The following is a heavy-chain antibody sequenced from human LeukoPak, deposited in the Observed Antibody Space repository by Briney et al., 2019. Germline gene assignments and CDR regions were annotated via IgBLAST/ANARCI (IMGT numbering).Heavy chain of an antibody. J-gene: IGHJ6*02. CDR2: INHSGST. V-gene: IGHV4-34*01. Sequence: SETLSLTCAVYGGSFSGYYWSWIRQPPGKGLEWIGEINHSGSTNYNPSLKSRVTISVDTSKDQFSLKLSSVTAADTAVYYCARVSYVVVPAAIYRWSYYGMDVWGQGTTVTVSS. D-gene: IGHD2-2*02. CDR3: ARVSYVVVPAAIYRWSYYGMDV. CDR1: GGSFSGYY.